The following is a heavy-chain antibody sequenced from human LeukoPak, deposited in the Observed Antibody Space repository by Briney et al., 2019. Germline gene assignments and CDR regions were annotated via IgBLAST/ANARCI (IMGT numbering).Heavy chain of an antibody. CDR3: TRDPPAVAINTYA. CDR2: IYSGGET. Sequence: GGSLRLSCAASGVSVSSNFMIWVRQAPGRGLEWVSLIYSGGETSYADSVKGRFSISRDNSKNTLYLQGNSLRVEDTAVYYCTRDPPAVAINTYAWGQGTLVTVSS. V-gene: IGHV3-66*01. CDR1: GVSVSSNF. D-gene: IGHD6-13*01. J-gene: IGHJ5*02.